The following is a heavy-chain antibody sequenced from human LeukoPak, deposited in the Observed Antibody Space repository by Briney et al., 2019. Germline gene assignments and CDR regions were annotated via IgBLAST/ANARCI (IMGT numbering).Heavy chain of an antibody. CDR1: GFTFSSYG. Sequence: TGGSLRLSCAASGFTFSSYGMHWVRQAPGKGLERVATISHDGSNKYYADSVKGRFTISRDNSKNTLYLQMNSLRAEDTAVYYCAAGYYFGDYWGQGTLVTVSS. CDR3: AAGYYFGDY. D-gene: IGHD3-22*01. J-gene: IGHJ4*02. CDR2: ISHDGSNK. V-gene: IGHV3-30*03.